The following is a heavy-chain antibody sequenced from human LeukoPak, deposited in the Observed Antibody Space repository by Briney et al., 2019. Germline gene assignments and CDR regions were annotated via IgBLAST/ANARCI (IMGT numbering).Heavy chain of an antibody. CDR1: GYTFSDSA. Sequence: GGSLRLSCAASGYTFSDSAMTWVRQAPGKGLDWVSLISFSGANSYYADSVKGRFTISRDNSKDTLFLQMNSLRAEDTAIYYCARDIQLSTWGLGTMVTVSS. D-gene: IGHD5-24*01. CDR3: ARDIQLST. V-gene: IGHV3-23*01. CDR2: ISFSGANS. J-gene: IGHJ3*01.